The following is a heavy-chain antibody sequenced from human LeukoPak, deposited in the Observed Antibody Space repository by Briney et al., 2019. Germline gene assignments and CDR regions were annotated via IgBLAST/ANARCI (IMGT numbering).Heavy chain of an antibody. CDR2: IYSGGST. Sequence: GGSLRLSCAASGFTVSSNYMSWVRQAPGKGLEWVSVIYSGGSTYYADSVKGRFTISRDNSKNTLYLQTNSLRAEDTAVYYCAKGLNDYVWGSYRISFDYWGQGTLVTVSS. D-gene: IGHD3-16*02. V-gene: IGHV3-66*01. J-gene: IGHJ4*02. CDR1: GFTVSSNY. CDR3: AKGLNDYVWGSYRISFDY.